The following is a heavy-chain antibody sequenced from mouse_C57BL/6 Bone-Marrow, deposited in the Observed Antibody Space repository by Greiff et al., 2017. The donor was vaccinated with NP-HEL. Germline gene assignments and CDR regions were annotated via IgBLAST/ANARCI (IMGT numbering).Heavy chain of an antibody. D-gene: IGHD1-1*01. CDR2: IYPGDGDT. CDR1: GYAFSSSW. J-gene: IGHJ2*01. Sequence: QVQLQQSGPELVKPGASVKISCKASGYAFSSSWMTWVKQRPGKGLEWIGRIYPGDGDTNYNGKFKGKATLTADKSSSTAYMQLSSLTSEDSAVYCCAITTVVAPVDYWGQGTTLTVSS. V-gene: IGHV1-82*01. CDR3: AITTVVAPVDY.